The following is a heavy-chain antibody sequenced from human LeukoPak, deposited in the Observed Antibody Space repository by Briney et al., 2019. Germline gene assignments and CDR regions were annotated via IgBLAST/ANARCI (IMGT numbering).Heavy chain of an antibody. CDR3: AREQEGSSGWYNWFDP. CDR1: GGSISSYY. Sequence: PSETLSLTCTVSGGSISSYYWSWIRQPPGKGLEWIRYIYYSGSTNYNPSLKSRVTISVDTSKNQFSLKLSSVTAADTAVYYCAREQEGSSGWYNWFDPWGQGTLVTVSS. D-gene: IGHD6-19*01. CDR2: IYYSGST. J-gene: IGHJ5*02. V-gene: IGHV4-59*01.